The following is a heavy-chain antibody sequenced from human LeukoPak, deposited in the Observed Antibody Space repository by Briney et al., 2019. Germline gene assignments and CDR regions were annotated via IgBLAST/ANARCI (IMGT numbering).Heavy chain of an antibody. V-gene: IGHV5-51*01. CDR1: GYSFTTYW. D-gene: IGHD5-24*01. CDR2: IYPGASAA. CDR3: ARRRGDGYNSPFDY. Sequence: GESLKISCKASGYSFTTYWIGWVRQMPGKGLEWMGIIYPGASAARYSPSLQGQVTISVDTSISTAYLQWSSLNASDTAMYYCARRRGDGYNSPFDYWGQGTLVTVPS. J-gene: IGHJ4*02.